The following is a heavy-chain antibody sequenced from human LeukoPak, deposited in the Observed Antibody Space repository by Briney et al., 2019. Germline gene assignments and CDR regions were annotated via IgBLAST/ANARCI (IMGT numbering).Heavy chain of an antibody. V-gene: IGHV3-48*04. J-gene: IGHJ4*02. CDR2: ISGGSGSI. CDR3: VRDGQFDY. Sequence: GGSLRLSCTASGFSFSSYSMNWVRQAPGKGLEWVSYISGGSGSIYYADSVKGRFTISRDNAKNSVYLHMNSLRAEDTGVYYCVRDGQFDYWGQGTLVTVSS. CDR1: GFSFSSYS.